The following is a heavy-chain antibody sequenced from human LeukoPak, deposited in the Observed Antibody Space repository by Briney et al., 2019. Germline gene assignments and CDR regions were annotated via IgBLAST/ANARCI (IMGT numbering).Heavy chain of an antibody. CDR1: GFSLSDHF. V-gene: IGHV3-72*01. J-gene: IGHJ4*02. D-gene: IGHD3-10*01. CDR2: TRNKVNSYTT. Sequence: GGSLRLSCAASGFSLSDHFMDWIRQAPGKGLEWVGRTRNKVNSYTTEYAASVKGRFTISRDDSKNPLSLQLNSLKTEDTAVYYCVAMIRGVGYWGQGTLVTVSS. CDR3: VAMIRGVGY.